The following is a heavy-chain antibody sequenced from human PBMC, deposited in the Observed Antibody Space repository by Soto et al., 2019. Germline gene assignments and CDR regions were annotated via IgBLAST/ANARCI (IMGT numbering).Heavy chain of an antibody. Sequence: QVQLVQSGAEVKKPGASVKVSCKASGYTFTSYGISWVRQAPGQGLEWMGWISAYNGNTNYAQKLQGRVTMTTDTSTSTAYMGLRSLRSDDTAVYYCARSGGYCISTSYHCTDYYYYGMDVWGQGTTVTVSS. CDR2: ISAYNGNT. CDR1: GYTFTSYG. V-gene: IGHV1-18*01. CDR3: ARSGGYCISTSYHCTDYYYYGMDV. J-gene: IGHJ6*02. D-gene: IGHD2-2*01.